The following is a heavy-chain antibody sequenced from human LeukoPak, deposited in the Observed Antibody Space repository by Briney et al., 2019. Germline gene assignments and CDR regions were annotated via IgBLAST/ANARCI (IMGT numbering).Heavy chain of an antibody. V-gene: IGHV1-2*02. J-gene: IGHJ4*02. CDR1: GYTFTGYY. CDR3: ARTIFWSGYPYFDY. Sequence: ASVKVSCKASGYTFTGYYMHWVRQAPGQGLEWMGWINPNSGGTNYAQKFQGGATMTRDTSISTAYMELSRLRSDDTAVYYCARTIFWSGYPYFDYWGQGTLVTVSS. D-gene: IGHD3-3*01. CDR2: INPNSGGT.